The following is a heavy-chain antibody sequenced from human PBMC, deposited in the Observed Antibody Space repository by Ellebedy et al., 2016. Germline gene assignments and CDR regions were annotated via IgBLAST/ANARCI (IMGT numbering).Heavy chain of an antibody. Sequence: SVKVSCXASGGTFCSDAISWVRQAPGQGLAWMGGIIPVFGVAYYAQSFQGRVTITADESTSTGYMALRSLTSEDTAVYYCATERGTAVANPDSWGQGTLVTVSS. CDR1: GGTFCSDA. CDR3: ATERGTAVANPDS. J-gene: IGHJ4*02. CDR2: IIPVFGVA. V-gene: IGHV1-69*13. D-gene: IGHD6-19*01.